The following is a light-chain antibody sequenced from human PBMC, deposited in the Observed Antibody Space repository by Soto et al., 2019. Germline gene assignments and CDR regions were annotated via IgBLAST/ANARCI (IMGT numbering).Light chain of an antibody. V-gene: IGKV3D-15*01. CDR2: GAS. J-gene: IGKJ1*01. Sequence: EIVLTQSPGTLSLSPGERATLSCRASQSVNIHLAWYQQKPGQAPRLLIYGASTRATGIPAKFSGSGSGTEFTLTISSLQPEDFAVYYCQQYNKWPRTFGQGTKVDIK. CDR3: QQYNKWPRT. CDR1: QSVNIH.